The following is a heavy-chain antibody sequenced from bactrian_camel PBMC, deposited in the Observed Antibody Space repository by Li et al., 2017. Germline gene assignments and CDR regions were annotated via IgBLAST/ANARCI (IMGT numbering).Heavy chain of an antibody. V-gene: IGHV3S54*01. CDR1: GGRFIACS. CDR2: IRLDDDRT. CDR3: AVGYGFAIY. D-gene: IGHD5*01. J-gene: IGHJ4*01. Sequence: VQLVESGGGSAQAGGSLRLSCSVSGGRFIACSMGWSRQAPPGDEREGVAAIRLDDDRTSYADSVKGRFTITRDNHVNTLYLQMNSLKTVDTAVYYCAVGYGFAIYWGQGTQVTVS.